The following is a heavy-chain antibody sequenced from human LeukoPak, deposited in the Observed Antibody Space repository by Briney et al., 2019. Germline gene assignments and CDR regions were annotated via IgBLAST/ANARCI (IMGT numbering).Heavy chain of an antibody. CDR3: ARVFSFGDYIWGSYRYYFDY. Sequence: GASVKVSCKASGYSFTSVGISWGRQGPGQGLEWVGWIRTYNANTNYAQKYQGRVTMTTDTSTSTAYMELRSLRSDDTAVYFCARVFSFGDYIWGSYRYYFDYWGQGTLVTVSS. V-gene: IGHV1-18*01. J-gene: IGHJ4*02. CDR2: IRTYNANT. D-gene: IGHD3-16*02. CDR1: GYSFTSVG.